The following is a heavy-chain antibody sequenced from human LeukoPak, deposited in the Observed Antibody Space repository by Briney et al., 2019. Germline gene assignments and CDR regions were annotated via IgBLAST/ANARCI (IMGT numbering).Heavy chain of an antibody. D-gene: IGHD6-19*01. J-gene: IGHJ2*01. Sequence: SETLSLTCAVYGGSFSGYYWSWIRQPPGKGLEWIGEINHSGSTNYNPSRKSRVTISVDTSKNQFSLKLSSVTAADTAVYYCARWVAGTHWYFDLWGRGTLVTVSS. CDR1: GGSFSGYY. CDR3: ARWVAGTHWYFDL. V-gene: IGHV4-34*01. CDR2: INHSGST.